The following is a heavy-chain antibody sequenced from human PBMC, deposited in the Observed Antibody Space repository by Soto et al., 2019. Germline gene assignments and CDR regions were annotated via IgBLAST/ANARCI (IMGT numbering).Heavy chain of an antibody. CDR3: AREHLYDLQSYFDL. Sequence: QVQLQESGPGLVKPSETLSLTCTVSGGSISSYYWSWIRQPPGKGLEWIGYIYYSGSTNYNPSLKSRVTISVDTSKNQFSLKLSSVTAADTAVYYCAREHLYDLQSYFDLWGRGTLVTVSS. J-gene: IGHJ2*01. CDR1: GGSISSYY. CDR2: IYYSGST. V-gene: IGHV4-59*01. D-gene: IGHD2-2*02.